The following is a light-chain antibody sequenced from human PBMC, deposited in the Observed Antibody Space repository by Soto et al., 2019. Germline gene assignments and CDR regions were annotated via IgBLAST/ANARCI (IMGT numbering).Light chain of an antibody. CDR2: GNS. Sequence: QPVLTQPPSVSGAPGQRVTISCTGSSSNIGAGYDVHWYQQLPGTAPKLLIYGNSNRPSGVPDRFSGSKSGTSAFLAITGLQAEDEADYYCQSYDSSLSGYVFGTGTKLTVL. V-gene: IGLV1-40*01. CDR3: QSYDSSLSGYV. CDR1: SSNIGAGYD. J-gene: IGLJ1*01.